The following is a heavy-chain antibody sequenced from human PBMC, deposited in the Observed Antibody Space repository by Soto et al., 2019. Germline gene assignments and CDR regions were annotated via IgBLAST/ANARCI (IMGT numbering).Heavy chain of an antibody. CDR2: ISAYNGNT. V-gene: IGHV1-18*01. CDR3: ARDLMSGWYGFYYYGMDV. CDR1: GYTFTSYG. J-gene: IGHJ6*02. D-gene: IGHD6-19*01. Sequence: ASVKVSCKASGYTFTSYGISWVRQAPGQGLKWMGWISAYNGNTNYAQKLQGRVTMTTDTSTSTAYMELRSLRSDDTAVYYCARDLMSGWYGFYYYGMDVWGQGTTVTVSS.